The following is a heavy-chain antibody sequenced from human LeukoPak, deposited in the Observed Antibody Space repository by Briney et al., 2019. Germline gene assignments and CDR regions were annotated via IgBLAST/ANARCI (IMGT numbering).Heavy chain of an antibody. V-gene: IGHV3-7*01. CDR2: IKQDGSEK. CDR3: ARDMGSLVRAFDI. D-gene: IGHD6-13*01. J-gene: IGHJ3*02. Sequence: PGGSLRLSCAASGFTFSSYWMSWVRQAPGKGLEWVANIKQDGSEKYYVDSVKGRFTISRDNAKNSLYLQMNSLRAEDTAVYYCARDMGSLVRAFDIWGQGTMVTVSS. CDR1: GFTFSSYW.